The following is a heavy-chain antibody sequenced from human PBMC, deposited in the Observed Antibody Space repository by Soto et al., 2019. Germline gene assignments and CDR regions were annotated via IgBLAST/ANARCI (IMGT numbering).Heavy chain of an antibody. D-gene: IGHD2-2*01. Sequence: QVQLQESGPGLVKPSETLSLTCTVSGGSISSYYWSWIRQPPGKGLEWIGYIYYSGSTNYNPSPKSRATISVVTSKNKCSLMLGSVTAAATAVYYCAGRVVPAATNGYYDYYMDVWGKGTTVTVAS. CDR3: AGRVVPAATNGYYDYYMDV. CDR2: IYYSGST. V-gene: IGHV4-59*08. CDR1: GGSISSYY. J-gene: IGHJ6*03.